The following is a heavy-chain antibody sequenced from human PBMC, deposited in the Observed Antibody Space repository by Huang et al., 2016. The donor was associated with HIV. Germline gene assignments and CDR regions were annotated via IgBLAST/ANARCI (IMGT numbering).Heavy chain of an antibody. V-gene: IGHV3-74*01. Sequence: EVQLVESGGGLVQPGGSLRLSCAASGFTFSSYWMHWVRQAPGKGLVWLSSINSDGRSKIYADAVRGRFTFSRDNTKNTVYLQMNTLRAEDTAVYYCVSVRDGYKYRWGQGTLVTVSS. CDR1: GFTFSSYW. J-gene: IGHJ4*02. CDR2: INSDGRSK. D-gene: IGHD5-12*01. CDR3: VSVRDGYKYR.